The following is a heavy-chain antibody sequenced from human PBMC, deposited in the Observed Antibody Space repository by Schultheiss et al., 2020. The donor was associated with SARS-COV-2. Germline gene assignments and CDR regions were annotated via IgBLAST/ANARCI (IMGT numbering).Heavy chain of an antibody. CDR1: GFTFSSYS. J-gene: IGHJ6*03. Sequence: GSLRLSCAASGFTFSSYSMNWVRQAPGKGLEWIGYIYHSGTTNYNPSLKSRVTISVDTSKNQFSLKLSSVTAADTTVYYCARQRRGITMLRNRSSYHYYMDVWGKGTTVTVSS. V-gene: IGHV4-34*08. CDR2: IYHSGTT. CDR3: ARQRRGITMLRNRSSYHYYMDV. D-gene: IGHD3-10*02.